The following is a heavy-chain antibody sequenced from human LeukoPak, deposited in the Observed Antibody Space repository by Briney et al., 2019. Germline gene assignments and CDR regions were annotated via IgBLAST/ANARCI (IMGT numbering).Heavy chain of an antibody. Sequence: PGGSLRLSCAVSGFTFSNYEMNWVRQAPGKGLEWASYISSSGTIIYYADSVKGRFTISRDHAKNSLYLQMNRLRAEDTAVYYCASVYPVGYWGQGTLVTVSS. CDR2: ISSSGTII. CDR3: ASVYPVGY. V-gene: IGHV3-48*03. J-gene: IGHJ4*02. CDR1: GFTFSNYE.